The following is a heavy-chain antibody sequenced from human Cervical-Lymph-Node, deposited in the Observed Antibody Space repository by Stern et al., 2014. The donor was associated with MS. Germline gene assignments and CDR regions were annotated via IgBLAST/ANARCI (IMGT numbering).Heavy chain of an antibody. V-gene: IGHV4-31*03. CDR2: IYYSRST. CDR1: GGSISSGGYY. CDR3: ARLLGGGEVAFDI. D-gene: IGHD3-16*01. Sequence: QVQLQESGPGLVKPSQTLSLTCTVSGGSISSGGYYWSWIRQQPGKGLEWIGNIYYSRSTYYNTCLKRRVTISVDTSKNHFSLTLSSVTAADTAVYYCARLLGGGEVAFDIWGQGTMVTVSS. J-gene: IGHJ3*02.